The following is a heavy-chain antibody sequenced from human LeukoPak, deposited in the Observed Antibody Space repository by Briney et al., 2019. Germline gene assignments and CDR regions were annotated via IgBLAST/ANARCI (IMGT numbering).Heavy chain of an antibody. Sequence: GGSLRLSCAASGFTFDDYAMHWVRQAPGKGLEWVSGISWNSGSIGYADSVKGRFTISRDNAKNSLYLQMNSLRAEDTAVYYCARDRDPYYYDSSGYSDAFDIWGQGTMVTVSS. CDR2: ISWNSGSI. J-gene: IGHJ3*02. CDR1: GFTFDDYA. CDR3: ARDRDPYYYDSSGYSDAFDI. V-gene: IGHV3-9*01. D-gene: IGHD3-22*01.